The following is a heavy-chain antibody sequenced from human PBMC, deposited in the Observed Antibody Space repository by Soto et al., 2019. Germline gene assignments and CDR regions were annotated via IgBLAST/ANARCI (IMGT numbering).Heavy chain of an antibody. Sequence: GGSLRLSCAASGFTFSSYAMSWVRQAPGKGLEWVSAISGSGGSTYYADSVKGRFTISRDNSKNTLYLQMNSLRAEDTAVYYCARERAIVVVPAAIPNYYYYYGMDVWGQGTTVTVSS. CDR1: GFTFSSYA. CDR3: ARERAIVVVPAAIPNYYYYYGMDV. CDR2: ISGSGGST. J-gene: IGHJ6*02. D-gene: IGHD2-2*01. V-gene: IGHV3-23*01.